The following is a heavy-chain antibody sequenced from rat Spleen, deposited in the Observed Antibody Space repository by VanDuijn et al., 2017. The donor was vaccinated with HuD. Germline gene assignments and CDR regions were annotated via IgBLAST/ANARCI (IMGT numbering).Heavy chain of an antibody. V-gene: IGHV2-63*01. CDR2: MTYNGDT. J-gene: IGHJ3*01. CDR3: TSPFRWFAY. Sequence: QVQLKESGPGLVQPSQTLSLTCTVSGFSLIRYNVHWVRQPPGEGLEWMGRMTYNGDTSYNSALISRLSISRDTSKSQVFLKMNSLQTEDTAIYFCTSPFRWFAYWGQGTLVTVSS. CDR1: GFSLIRYN.